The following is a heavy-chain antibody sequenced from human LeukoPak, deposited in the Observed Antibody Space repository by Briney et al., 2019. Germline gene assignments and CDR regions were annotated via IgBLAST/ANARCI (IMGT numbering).Heavy chain of an antibody. J-gene: IGHJ4*02. D-gene: IGHD6-13*01. V-gene: IGHV3-7*01. CDR3: ARDSYSSSWSGLFDY. Sequence: GGSLRLSCAASGFTFSGYWMSWVRQAPGKGLEWVATIKQDGSEKYYVDSVKGRFTISRDNAKNSLYLQMSSLRAEDTAVYYCARDSYSSSWSGLFDYWGQGTLVTVSS. CDR1: GFTFSGYW. CDR2: IKQDGSEK.